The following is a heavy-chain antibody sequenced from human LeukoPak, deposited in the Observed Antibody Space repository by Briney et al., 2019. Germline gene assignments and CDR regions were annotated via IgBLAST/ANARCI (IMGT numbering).Heavy chain of an antibody. D-gene: IGHD6-13*01. Sequence: PGRSLRLSCAASGFTFSSYGMHWVRQAPGKGLEWVAVIWYDGSNKYYADSVKGRFTISRDNSKNTLYLQMNSLRAEDTAVYYCARDLGIAAAGQYNWFDPWGRGTLVTVSS. V-gene: IGHV3-33*01. CDR3: ARDLGIAAAGQYNWFDP. J-gene: IGHJ5*02. CDR2: IWYDGSNK. CDR1: GFTFSSYG.